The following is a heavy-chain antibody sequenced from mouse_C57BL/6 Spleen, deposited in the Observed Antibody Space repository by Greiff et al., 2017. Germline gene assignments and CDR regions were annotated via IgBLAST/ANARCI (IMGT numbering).Heavy chain of an antibody. J-gene: IGHJ2*01. CDR3: YYSKGYDY. D-gene: IGHD2-5*01. V-gene: IGHV1-80*01. CDR2: IYPGDGDT. CDR1: GYAFSSYW. Sequence: QVQLKESGAELVKPGASVKISCKASGYAFSSYWMNWMKQRPGKGLEWIGQIYPGDGDTNYNGKFKGKATLTADKSSSTAYMQLSSLTSEDSAVYFCYYSKGYDYWGQGTTLTVSS.